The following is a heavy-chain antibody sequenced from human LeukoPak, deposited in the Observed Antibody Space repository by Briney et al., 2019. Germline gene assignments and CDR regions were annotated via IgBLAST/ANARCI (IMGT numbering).Heavy chain of an antibody. CDR1: GGTFSSYA. CDR2: IIPILGIA. Sequence: SVKVSCKASGGTFSSYAISWVRQAPGQGLEWMGRIIPILGIANYAQKFQGRVTITADKSTSTAYMELSSLRSEDTAVYYCARVRAQQLVSGLNWFDPWGQGTLVTVSS. V-gene: IGHV1-69*04. CDR3: ARVRAQQLVSGLNWFDP. J-gene: IGHJ5*02. D-gene: IGHD6-13*01.